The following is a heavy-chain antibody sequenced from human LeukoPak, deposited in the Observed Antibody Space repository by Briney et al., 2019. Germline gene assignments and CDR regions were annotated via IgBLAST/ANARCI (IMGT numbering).Heavy chain of an antibody. V-gene: IGHV3-11*04. CDR1: GFTFSNAW. D-gene: IGHD3-9*01. CDR2: ISSSGSTI. J-gene: IGHJ4*02. Sequence: GGSLRLSCAASGFTFSNAWMSWVRQAPGKGLEWVSYISSSGSTIYYADSVKGRFAISRDNAKNSLYLQMDSLRAEDTAVYYCARDSWYYDILTGPYDYWGQGTLVTVSS. CDR3: ARDSWYYDILTGPYDY.